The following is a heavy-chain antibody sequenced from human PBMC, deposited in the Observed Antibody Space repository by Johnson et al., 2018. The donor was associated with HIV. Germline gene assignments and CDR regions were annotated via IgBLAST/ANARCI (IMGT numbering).Heavy chain of an antibody. CDR1: RFTFSSND. V-gene: IGHV3-74*01. J-gene: IGHJ3*01. CDR3: ARDGPSAAV. Sequence: VQLVESGGGLVQPGGSLRLSCAASRFTFSSNDMHWVRQATGKGLEWVSRINNDGSSTSYADSVKGRFTISRDNAKNTLYLQMNSLRAEDTAVYYCARDGPSAAVWGQGTMLTVSS. D-gene: IGHD6-25*01. CDR2: INNDGSST.